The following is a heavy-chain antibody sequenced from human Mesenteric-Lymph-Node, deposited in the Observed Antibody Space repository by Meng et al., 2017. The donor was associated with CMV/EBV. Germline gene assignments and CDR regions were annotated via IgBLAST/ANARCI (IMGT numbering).Heavy chain of an antibody. CDR3: VKGWEQMSYYGMDI. D-gene: IGHD1-26*01. V-gene: IGHV4-39*01. J-gene: IGHJ6*02. Sequence: GSLRLSCTVSGGSTTSNHYYWGWVRQTPGKGLEWIGNIFYSGSTSFNPSLTSRVTISIDRSMNQFSLRLSSVTAADTAIYYCVKGWEQMSYYGMDIWGHGTSVTVSS. CDR2: IFYSGST. CDR1: GGSTTSNHYY.